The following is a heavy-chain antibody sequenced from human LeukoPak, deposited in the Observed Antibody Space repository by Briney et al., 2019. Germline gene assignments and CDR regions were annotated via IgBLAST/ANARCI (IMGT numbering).Heavy chain of an antibody. D-gene: IGHD3-22*01. CDR2: IIPIFGTA. Sequence: SVKVSCKXSGGTFSSYAISWVRQAPGQGLEWMGAIIPIFGTANYAQKFQGRVTITTDESTSTAYMELSSLRSEDTAVYYCASPYYYDSSGYQRAHWYFDLWGRGTLVTVSS. V-gene: IGHV1-69*05. CDR1: GGTFSSYA. CDR3: ASPYYYDSSGYQRAHWYFDL. J-gene: IGHJ2*01.